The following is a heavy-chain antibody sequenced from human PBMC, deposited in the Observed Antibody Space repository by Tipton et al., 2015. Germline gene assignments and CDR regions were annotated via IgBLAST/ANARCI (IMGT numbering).Heavy chain of an antibody. CDR2: ISYDGSNK. CDR1: GFTFSYYG. D-gene: IGHD5-24*01. Sequence: SLRLSCVASGFTFSYYGMHWVRQAPGKGLEWVAAISYDGSNKYYADSVKGRFTISRDKSKNTLYLHMSSLRAEDTAVYYCARDLFQFYNYGMDVWGQGTTVTVSS. V-gene: IGHV3-30*03. J-gene: IGHJ6*02. CDR3: ARDLFQFYNYGMDV.